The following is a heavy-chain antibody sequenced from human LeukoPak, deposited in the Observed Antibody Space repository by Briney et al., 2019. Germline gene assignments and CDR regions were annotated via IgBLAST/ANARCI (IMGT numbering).Heavy chain of an antibody. CDR1: GFTFSSYG. J-gene: IGHJ4*02. Sequence: GGSLRLSCAASGFTFSSYGMHWVRQAPGKGLEWVAVIWYDGSNKYYADSVKGRFTISRDNSKNTLYLQMNSLRAEDTAVYYCARALDRSGHYLVDYWGQGTLVTVSS. D-gene: IGHD3-22*01. V-gene: IGHV3-33*01. CDR3: ARALDRSGHYLVDY. CDR2: IWYDGSNK.